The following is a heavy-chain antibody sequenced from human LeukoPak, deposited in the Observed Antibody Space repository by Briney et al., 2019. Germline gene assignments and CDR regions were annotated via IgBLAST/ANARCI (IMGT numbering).Heavy chain of an antibody. CDR2: IYHSGST. CDR1: GGSISSGGYY. V-gene: IGHV4-30-2*01. Sequence: PSETLSLTCTVSGGSISSGGYYWSWIRQPPGKGLEWIGYIYHSGSTYYNPSLKSRVTISVDRSKYQFSLKLSSVTAADTAVYYCARDAEYFQHWGQGTLVTVSS. CDR3: ARDAEYFQH. J-gene: IGHJ1*01.